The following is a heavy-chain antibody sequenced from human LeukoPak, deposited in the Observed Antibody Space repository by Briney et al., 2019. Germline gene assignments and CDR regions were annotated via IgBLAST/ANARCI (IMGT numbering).Heavy chain of an antibody. D-gene: IGHD2-2*02. CDR3: ARRKRCSSTSCYRAGFDP. CDR2: ISSDGIIT. V-gene: IGHV3-74*03. J-gene: IGHJ5*02. CDR1: GFTFSTYW. Sequence: GGSLRLSCAASGFTFSTYWMHWVRQAPGKGLVWVSRISSDGIITTYADSVKGRFTISRDNAKNTLYLQMDSLRVEDTAVYYCARRKRCSSTSCYRAGFDPWGQGTLVTVSS.